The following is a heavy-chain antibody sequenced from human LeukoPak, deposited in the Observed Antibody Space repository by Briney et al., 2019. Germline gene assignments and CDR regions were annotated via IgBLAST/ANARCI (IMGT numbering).Heavy chain of an antibody. J-gene: IGHJ4*02. V-gene: IGHV4-4*07. CDR1: GGSISSYY. D-gene: IGHD1-26*01. Sequence: SETLSLTCTASGGSISSYYWSWIRQPAGKGLEGIGRIYTSGSTNYNPSLKSRVTMSVDTSKNQFSLKLSSVTAADTAVYYCARDLVVGASVAYFDYWGQGTLVTVSS. CDR2: IYTSGST. CDR3: ARDLVVGASVAYFDY.